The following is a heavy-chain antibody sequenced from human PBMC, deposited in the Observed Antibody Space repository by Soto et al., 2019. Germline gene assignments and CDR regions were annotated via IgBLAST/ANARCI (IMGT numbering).Heavy chain of an antibody. D-gene: IGHD2-15*01. Sequence: GSLRLSCAASGFTFSTYWMHWVRQAPGKGLVWVSRINDDGSSTSYADSVKGRFTISRDNAKNTLFLQMNSLRAEDTAVYYCARDLGSPKYYFDYWGQGALVTVSS. CDR3: ARDLGSPKYYFDY. CDR2: INDDGSST. J-gene: IGHJ4*02. CDR1: GFTFSTYW. V-gene: IGHV3-74*01.